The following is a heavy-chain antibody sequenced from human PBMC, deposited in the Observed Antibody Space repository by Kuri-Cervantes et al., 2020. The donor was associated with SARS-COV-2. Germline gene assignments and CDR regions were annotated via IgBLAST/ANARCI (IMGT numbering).Heavy chain of an antibody. CDR2: ISAYNGNT. V-gene: IGHV1-18*04. CDR3: AREDWNDAGVFDY. J-gene: IGHJ4*02. Sequence: ASVKVSCKASGYTFTGYYMHWVRQAPGQGLEWMGWISAYNGNTNYAQKLQGRVTMTTDTFTSTAYMELRSLRSDDTAVYYCAREDWNDAGVFDYWGQGTLVTVSS. CDR1: GYTFTGYY. D-gene: IGHD1-1*01.